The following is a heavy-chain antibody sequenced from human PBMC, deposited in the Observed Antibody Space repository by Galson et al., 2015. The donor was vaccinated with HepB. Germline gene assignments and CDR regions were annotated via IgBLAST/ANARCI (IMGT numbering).Heavy chain of an antibody. CDR1: GGSISSGSYY. J-gene: IGHJ5*02. Sequence: LSLTCTVSGGSISSGSYYWSWIRQPAGKGLEWIGRIYTSGSTNYNPSLKSRVTMSVDTSKNQFSLKLSSVTAADTAVYYCARDYYDSSGLHPQSVNWFDPWGQGTLVTVSS. V-gene: IGHV4-61*02. CDR2: IYTSGST. CDR3: ARDYYDSSGLHPQSVNWFDP. D-gene: IGHD3-22*01.